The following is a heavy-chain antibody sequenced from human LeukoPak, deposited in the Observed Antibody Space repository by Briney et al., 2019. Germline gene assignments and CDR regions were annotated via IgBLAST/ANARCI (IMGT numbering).Heavy chain of an antibody. CDR3: AKDISGVYGGNRAGDYFDY. CDR1: GFTFDDYA. D-gene: IGHD4-17*01. CDR2: ISWNSGSI. V-gene: IGHV3-9*01. J-gene: IGHJ4*02. Sequence: GGSLRLSCAASGFTFDDYAMHWVRQAPGKGLEWVSGISWNSGSIGYADSVKGRFTISRDNAKNSLYLQMNSLRAEDTALYYCAKDISGVYGGNRAGDYFDYWGQGTLVTVSS.